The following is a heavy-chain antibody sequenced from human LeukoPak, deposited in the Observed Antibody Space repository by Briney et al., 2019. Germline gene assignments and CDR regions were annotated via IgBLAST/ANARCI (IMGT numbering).Heavy chain of an antibody. V-gene: IGHV4-59*01. D-gene: IGHD6-25*01. J-gene: IGHJ2*01. CDR2: IYYSGST. CDR3: ARDKRAIRKHWYFDL. CDR1: GGSISSYY. Sequence: SETLSLTCTVSGGSISSYYWSWNRQPPGKGLEWIGYIYYSGSTNYNPSLKSRVTISVDTSKNQFSLKLSSVTAADTAVYYCARDKRAIRKHWYFDLWGRGTLVTVSS.